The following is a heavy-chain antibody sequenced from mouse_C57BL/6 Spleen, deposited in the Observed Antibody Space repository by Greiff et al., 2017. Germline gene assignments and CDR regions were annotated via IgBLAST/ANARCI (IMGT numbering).Heavy chain of an antibody. CDR3: YYDYAWFAY. V-gene: IGHV14-4*01. CDR2: IDPENGDT. Sequence: EVKLVESGAELVRPGASVKLSCTASGFNIKDDYMHWVKQRPEQGLEWIGWIDPENGDTEYASKFQGKATITADTSSNTAYLQLSSLTSEDTAVYYCYYDYAWFAYWGQGTLVTVSA. D-gene: IGHD2-4*01. J-gene: IGHJ3*01. CDR1: GFNIKDDY.